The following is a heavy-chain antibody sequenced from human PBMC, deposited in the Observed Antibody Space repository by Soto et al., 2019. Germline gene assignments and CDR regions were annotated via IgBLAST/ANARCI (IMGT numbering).Heavy chain of an antibody. V-gene: IGHV1-69*01. J-gene: IGHJ5*02. Sequence: QVQLVQSGAEVKKPGSSVKVSCKASGGTFSSYAISWVRQAPGQGLEWMGGIIPILGTANYAQKFHGRVTIAADESKSTAYMELSSLRSEDTAVYCCARGMQDYYDILTVLIVPPEAYNWFDPWGQGTLVTVSS. CDR1: GGTFSSYA. CDR2: IIPILGTA. CDR3: ARGMQDYYDILTVLIVPPEAYNWFDP. D-gene: IGHD3-9*01.